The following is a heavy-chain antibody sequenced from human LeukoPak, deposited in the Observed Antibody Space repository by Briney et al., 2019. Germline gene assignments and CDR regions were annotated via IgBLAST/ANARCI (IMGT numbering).Heavy chain of an antibody. CDR3: ARGGGDFWSAYYSGYYFDY. Sequence: SGGSRRLACAASGFTFTNYWMSWVRQAPGKGLEWVANIKQDGSEKYHVDSVKGRFTISRDNAKSSLYLQMTSLRAEDTAVYYCARGGGDFWSAYYSGYYFDYWGQGTLVTVSS. D-gene: IGHD3-3*01. J-gene: IGHJ4*02. CDR1: GFTFTNYW. V-gene: IGHV3-7*01. CDR2: IKQDGSEK.